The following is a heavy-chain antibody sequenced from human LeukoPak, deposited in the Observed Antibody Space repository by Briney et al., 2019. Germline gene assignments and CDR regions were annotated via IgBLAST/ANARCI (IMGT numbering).Heavy chain of an antibody. CDR2: IYYSGST. CDR1: GGSISSSSYY. J-gene: IGHJ5*02. D-gene: IGHD1-26*01. CDR3: ARHGWVGATNWFDP. V-gene: IGHV4-39*01. Sequence: PSETLSLTCTVSGGSISSSSYYWGWIRQPPGKGLEWIGSIYYSGSTYYNPSLKSRVTISVDTSKNQFSLKLCSVTAADTAVYYCARHGWVGATNWFDPWGQGTLVTVSS.